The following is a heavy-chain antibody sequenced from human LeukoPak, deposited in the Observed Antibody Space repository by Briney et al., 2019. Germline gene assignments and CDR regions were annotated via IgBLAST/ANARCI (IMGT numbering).Heavy chain of an antibody. V-gene: IGHV4-59*01. J-gene: IGHJ4*02. CDR3: ARDQRSASCYDF. CDR1: GGSMSSYY. Sequence: SETLSLTCTVSGGSMSSYYWSWIRQPPGNALEWIGYIYYSGTTNYNPSLKSRVTISVDTSQNQFSLKLRSVTAADTAVYYCARDQRSASCYDFWGQGTLVTVSS. CDR2: IYYSGTT. D-gene: IGHD2-2*01.